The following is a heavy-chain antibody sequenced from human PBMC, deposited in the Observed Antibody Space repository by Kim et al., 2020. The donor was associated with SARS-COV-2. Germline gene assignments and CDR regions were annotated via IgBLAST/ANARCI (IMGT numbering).Heavy chain of an antibody. J-gene: IGHJ4*02. CDR1: GGSISSSNW. D-gene: IGHD1-26*01. V-gene: IGHV4-4*02. Sequence: SETLSLTCAVSGGSISSSNWWSWVRQPPGKGLEWIGEIYHSGSTNYNPSLKSRVTISVDKSKNQFSLKLSSVTAADTAVYYCARGGSGSSKRRLDYWGQGTLVTVSS. CDR2: IYHSGST. CDR3: ARGGSGSSKRRLDY.